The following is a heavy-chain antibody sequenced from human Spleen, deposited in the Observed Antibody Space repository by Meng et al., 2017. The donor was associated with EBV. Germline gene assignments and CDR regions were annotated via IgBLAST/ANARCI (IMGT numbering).Heavy chain of an antibody. CDR1: GYTFTEIS. D-gene: IGHD3-22*01. Sequence: QVQLVQSGAEVNKAVASVKVSCNVFGYTFTEISMHWVRTAPGKGLDWMGGFDPEDGETVYVQNFQGRVTMTDDKSADTAYMEMSSLRSEDTAVYYCATSDSGGYFYDWGQGTLVTVSS. CDR3: ATSDSGGYFYD. J-gene: IGHJ4*02. CDR2: FDPEDGET. V-gene: IGHV1-24*01.